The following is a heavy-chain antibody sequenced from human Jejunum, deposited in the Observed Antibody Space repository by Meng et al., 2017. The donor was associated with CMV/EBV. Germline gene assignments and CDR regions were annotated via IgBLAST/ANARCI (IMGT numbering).Heavy chain of an antibody. CDR2: IIPIFGTG. V-gene: IGHV1-69*12. Sequence: QVQLVQSGAEVKRPGSSVKVSCKASGGTFSTYGISWVRQAPGQGLEWMGVIIPIFGTGNYAQKFQGRVTITADESMSTAYMDLNSLISDDTAVYYCATSGRGPKYYFDHWDQGTLVTVAS. CDR1: GGTFSTYG. J-gene: IGHJ4*02. CDR3: ATSGRGPKYYFDH. D-gene: IGHD1-14*01.